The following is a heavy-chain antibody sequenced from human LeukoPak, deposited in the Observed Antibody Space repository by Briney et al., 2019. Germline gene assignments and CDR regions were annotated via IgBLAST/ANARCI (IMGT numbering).Heavy chain of an antibody. CDR2: IYYGGST. Sequence: SETLSLTCTVSGGSVSSGSYYWSWIRQPPGKGLEWIGYIYYGGSTNYNPSLKSRVTISVDTSKNQFSLKLSSVTAADTAVYYCASAPYGSGSKYGMDVWGQGTTVTVSS. CDR1: GGSVSSGSYY. J-gene: IGHJ6*02. D-gene: IGHD3-10*01. V-gene: IGHV4-61*01. CDR3: ASAPYGSGSKYGMDV.